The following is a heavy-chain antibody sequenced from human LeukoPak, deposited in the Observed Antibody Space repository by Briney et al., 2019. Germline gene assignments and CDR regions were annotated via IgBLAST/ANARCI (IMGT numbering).Heavy chain of an antibody. D-gene: IGHD7-27*01. CDR1: GYTFTGYS. Sequence: ASVKVSCKASGYTFTGYSVHWVRQTPGQGLEWMGWINPNTGGTKYAQKFQGRVTMTRDTSISTAYMDLSRLGSDDTAVYFCATELTGDSALDYWGQGTPVTVSS. V-gene: IGHV1-2*02. CDR3: ATELTGDSALDY. J-gene: IGHJ4*02. CDR2: INPNTGGT.